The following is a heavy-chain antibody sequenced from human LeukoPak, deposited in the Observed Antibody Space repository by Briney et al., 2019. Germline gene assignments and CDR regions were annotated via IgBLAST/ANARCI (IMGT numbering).Heavy chain of an antibody. Sequence: ASVKVSCKASGYTFTSYDINWVRQATGQGLEWMGWMNPNSGNTGYAQKFQGRVTMTRYTSISTAYMELSSLRSEDTAVYYCAREEFDDGYSSGSDAFDIWGQGTMVTVSS. CDR3: AREEFDDGYSSGSDAFDI. CDR1: GYTFTSYD. D-gene: IGHD6-19*01. V-gene: IGHV1-8*01. CDR2: MNPNSGNT. J-gene: IGHJ3*02.